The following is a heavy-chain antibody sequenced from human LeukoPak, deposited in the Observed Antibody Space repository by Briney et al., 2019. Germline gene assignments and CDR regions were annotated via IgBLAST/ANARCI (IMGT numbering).Heavy chain of an antibody. CDR1: GFTFANTW. CDR2: INNDGSTT. V-gene: IGHV3-74*01. J-gene: IGHJ4*02. Sequence: QPGGSLRLSCAASGFTFANTWMHCVRQAPGKGLVWVSLINNDGSTTNYADSVKGRFTISRDNAKNTVYLQMNSLRAEDTAVYYCARGRLLWFGEWFFDYWGQGTLVTVSS. CDR3: ARGRLLWFGEWFFDY. D-gene: IGHD3-10*01.